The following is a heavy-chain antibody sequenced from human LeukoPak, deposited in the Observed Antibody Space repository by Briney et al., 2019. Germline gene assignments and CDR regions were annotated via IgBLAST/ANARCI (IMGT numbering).Heavy chain of an antibody. CDR1: GYSFTSYW. V-gene: IGHV5-51*01. CDR3: ARLGTTYDSSGYLYYFDY. D-gene: IGHD3-22*01. Sequence: GESLKISCKGSGYSFTSYWIGWVRQMPGKGLEWMGIIYPGDSDTRYSPSFQGQVTISADKSISTAYLQWSSLKASDTAMYYCARLGTTYDSSGYLYYFDYWGQGTLVTVSS. CDR2: IYPGDSDT. J-gene: IGHJ4*02.